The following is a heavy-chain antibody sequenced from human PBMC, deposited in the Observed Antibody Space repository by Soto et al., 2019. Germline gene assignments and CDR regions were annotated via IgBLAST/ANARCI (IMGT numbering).Heavy chain of an antibody. Sequence: SQSLSLTCAMSVDSVASNSATWNGIIQSPSRGLEWLGRTYYRSKWFNDYAVSVKSRITIIPAASNNQFSLQLNSVTPADTAVYFCAVGLDGSAIPLFETWGEGT. CDR3: AVGLDGSAIPLFET. D-gene: IGHD6-19*01. V-gene: IGHV6-1*01. CDR2: TYYRSKWFN. CDR1: VDSVASNSAT. J-gene: IGHJ5*02.